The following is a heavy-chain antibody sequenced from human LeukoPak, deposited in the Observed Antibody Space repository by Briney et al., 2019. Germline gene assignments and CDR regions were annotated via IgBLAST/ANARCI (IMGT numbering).Heavy chain of an antibody. CDR3: ARDSSTVTRRTFQH. CDR2: ISRSSSYI. D-gene: IGHD4-17*01. V-gene: IGHV3-21*01. CDR1: GFTFSSYS. Sequence: KPGGSLRLSCAASGFTFSSYSMNWVRQAPGKGLEWVSSISRSSSYIYYADSVKGRFTISRDNAKNSLFLQMNSLRAEDTAVYYCARDSSTVTRRTFQHWGQGTLVTVSS. J-gene: IGHJ1*01.